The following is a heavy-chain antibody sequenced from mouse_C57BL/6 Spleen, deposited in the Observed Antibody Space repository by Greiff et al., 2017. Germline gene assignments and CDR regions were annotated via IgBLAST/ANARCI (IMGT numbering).Heavy chain of an antibody. Sequence: QLQLQQPGAELVKPGASVKMSCKASGYTFTSYWITWVKQRPGQGLEWIGDIYPGSGSTNYNEKFKSKATLTVDTSSSTAYMQLSSLTSEDSAVYYCARRGNYYAWFAYWGQGTLVTVSA. V-gene: IGHV1-55*01. CDR2: IYPGSGST. CDR3: ARRGNYYAWFAY. J-gene: IGHJ3*01. D-gene: IGHD1-1*01. CDR1: GYTFTSYW.